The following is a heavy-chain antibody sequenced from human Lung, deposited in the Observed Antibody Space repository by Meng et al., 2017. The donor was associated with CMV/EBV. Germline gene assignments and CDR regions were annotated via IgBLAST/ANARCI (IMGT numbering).Heavy chain of an antibody. CDR2: INHRGST. J-gene: IGHJ4*02. V-gene: IGHV4-34*01. CDR3: ARGSTGVTMIVVVITASSLAYDS. Sequence: LXCAVYGGSFSGYDWSWIRQSPGKGLEWIGEINHRGSTNYNPSLKSRLTISVDTSKNQFSLRLNSVIAADTAVYYCARGSTGVTMIVVVITASSLAYDSXGQGXRVTVSS. CDR1: GGSFSGYD. D-gene: IGHD3-22*01.